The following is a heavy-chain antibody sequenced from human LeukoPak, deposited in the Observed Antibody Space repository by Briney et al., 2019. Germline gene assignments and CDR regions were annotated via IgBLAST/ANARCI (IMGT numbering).Heavy chain of an antibody. CDR3: AEDGIRYCSGGSCYYDY. Sequence: PGGSLRPSCAASGFSFNSYAMSWVRQTPGQGLEWASAISGSGGSTYYADSVKGRFTISSDNSKNTLYLQMNSLRAEKTAIYFRAEDGIRYCSGGSCYYDYWGQGTLVTVSS. J-gene: IGHJ4*02. CDR2: ISGSGGST. V-gene: IGHV3-23*01. D-gene: IGHD2-15*01. CDR1: GFSFNSYA.